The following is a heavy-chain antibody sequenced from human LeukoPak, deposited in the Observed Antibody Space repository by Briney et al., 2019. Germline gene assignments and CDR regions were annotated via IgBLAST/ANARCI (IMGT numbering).Heavy chain of an antibody. V-gene: IGHV3-7*03. J-gene: IGHJ6*02. D-gene: IGHD6-6*01. CDR2: IKQDGSEK. CDR1: GFTFNNAW. CDR3: AGGGIEQLQAYYYYYGTDV. Sequence: PGGSLRLSCAASGFTFNNAWVAWVRQAPGKGLEWVANIKQDGSEKYYVDSVKGRFTISRDNAKNSLYLQMNSLRAEDTAVYYCAGGGIEQLQAYYYYYGTDVWGQGTTVTVSS.